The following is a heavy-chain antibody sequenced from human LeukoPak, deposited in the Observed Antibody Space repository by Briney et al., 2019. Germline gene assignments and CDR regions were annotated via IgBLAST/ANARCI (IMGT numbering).Heavy chain of an antibody. CDR1: GGSINNYY. J-gene: IGHJ6*03. CDR2: IYYSGST. Sequence: NTSETLSLTCTVSGGSINNYYWSWIRQPPGKGLEWIGYIYYSGSTNYNPSLKSRVTISLDTSKNQFSLKLSSVTAADSAVYYCARVDSSSWYRSYYYYMDVWGKGTTVTISS. CDR3: ARVDSSSWYRSYYYYMDV. V-gene: IGHV4-59*01. D-gene: IGHD6-13*01.